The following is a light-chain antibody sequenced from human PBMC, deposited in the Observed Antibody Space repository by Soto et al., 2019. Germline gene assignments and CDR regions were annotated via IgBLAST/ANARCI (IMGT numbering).Light chain of an antibody. V-gene: IGLV2-11*01. Sequence: QSALTQPRSVSGSPGQSVTISCTGTNSDVGGYDYVSWYQQPPGKAPKLMIYDVTKRPSGVPDRFSGSKSGNTASLTISGLQAEDEADYYCCSYAGSYSLVFGGGTQLTVL. CDR2: DVT. J-gene: IGLJ2*01. CDR1: NSDVGGYDY. CDR3: CSYAGSYSLV.